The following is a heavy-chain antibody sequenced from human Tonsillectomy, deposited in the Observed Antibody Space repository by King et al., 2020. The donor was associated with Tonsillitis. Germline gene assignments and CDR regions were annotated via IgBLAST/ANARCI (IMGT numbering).Heavy chain of an antibody. Sequence: EVQLVESGGGLVQPGGSLRLSCAASGFTFSSYAMSWVRQAPGEGLEWVSGISGSGGSTYYADSVKGRFTISRDNSKNTLYLQMNTLRAEDTAVYYCAKPREFPSYYFDSWGQGTLVTVSS. D-gene: IGHD2/OR15-2a*01. CDR2: ISGSGGST. CDR1: GFTFSSYA. J-gene: IGHJ4*02. CDR3: AKPREFPSYYFDS. V-gene: IGHV3-23*04.